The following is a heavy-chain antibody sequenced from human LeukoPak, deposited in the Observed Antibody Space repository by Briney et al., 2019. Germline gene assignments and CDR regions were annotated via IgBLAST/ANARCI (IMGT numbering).Heavy chain of an antibody. CDR1: GFTFSRHG. D-gene: IGHD6-13*01. V-gene: IGHV3-7*01. J-gene: IGHJ4*02. CDR3: VRAGGSSWADY. CDR2: IKQDGSEK. Sequence: GGSLRLSCAASGFTFSRHGMHWVRQAPGKGLEWVANIKQDGSEKYYVDSVKGRFTISRDNAKNSLYLQMNSLRAEDTAVYYCVRAGGSSWADYWGQGTLVTVSS.